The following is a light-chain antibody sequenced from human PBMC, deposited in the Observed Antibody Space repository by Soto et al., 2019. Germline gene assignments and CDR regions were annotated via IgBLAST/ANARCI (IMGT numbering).Light chain of an antibody. CDR1: QSVISNY. J-gene: IGKJ4*01. Sequence: EIVLTQSPGTLSLSLGERATRSCGASQSVISNYLAWYQQKPGQAPRLLIYGASSRATGIPDRFSGSGSGTDFTLTISRLEPEDFAVYYCQHYGSPPPSFGGGTKVEIK. CDR3: QHYGSPPPS. CDR2: GAS. V-gene: IGKV3-20*01.